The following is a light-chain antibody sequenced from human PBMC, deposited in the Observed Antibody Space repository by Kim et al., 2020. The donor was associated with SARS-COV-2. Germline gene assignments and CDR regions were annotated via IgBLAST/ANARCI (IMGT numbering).Light chain of an antibody. V-gene: IGKV1-39*01. J-gene: IGKJ2*01. Sequence: SASVGDRVTITCRASQSVNKHLHWYQHRPGKAPKLLINAASSLESGVPSRFSGSGSGTDFTLTICSVQHEDYGTYYCHQTYSIPLVFGQGTMLEI. CDR3: HQTYSIPLV. CDR2: AAS. CDR1: QSVNKH.